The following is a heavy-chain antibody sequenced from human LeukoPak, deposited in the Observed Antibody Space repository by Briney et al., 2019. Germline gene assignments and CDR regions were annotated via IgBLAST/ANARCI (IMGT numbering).Heavy chain of an antibody. J-gene: IGHJ3*02. D-gene: IGHD3-9*01. CDR2: ISAYNGNT. CDR1: GYTFTSYG. CDR3: ARGYYDILTGYYHAFDI. Sequence: ASVKVSCKASGYTFTSYGISWVRQAPGQGLEWMGWISAYNGNTNYAQKLQGRVTMTTDTSTSTAYMELRSLRSDDTAVYYCARGYYDILTGYYHAFDIWGQGTMVTVSS. V-gene: IGHV1-18*01.